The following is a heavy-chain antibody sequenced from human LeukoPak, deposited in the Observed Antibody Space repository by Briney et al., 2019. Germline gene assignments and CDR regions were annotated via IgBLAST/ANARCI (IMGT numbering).Heavy chain of an antibody. CDR2: ISYDGSNK. V-gene: IGHV3-30-3*01. Sequence: GRSLRLSCAASGFTFSSYAMHWVRKAPGKGLEWVAVISYDGSNKYYADSVKGRFTISRDNSKNTLYLQMNSLRAEDTAVYYCARAYGDPAHYFDYWGQGTLVTVSS. J-gene: IGHJ4*02. CDR1: GFTFSSYA. D-gene: IGHD4-17*01. CDR3: ARAYGDPAHYFDY.